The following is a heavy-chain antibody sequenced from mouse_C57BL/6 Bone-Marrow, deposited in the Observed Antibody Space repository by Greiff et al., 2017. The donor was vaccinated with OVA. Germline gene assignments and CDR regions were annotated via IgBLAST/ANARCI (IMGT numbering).Heavy chain of an antibody. J-gene: IGHJ3*01. CDR1: GFTFSSYG. CDR3: ARPEGFAY. Sequence: VQLQQSGGDLVKPGGSLKLSCAASGFTFSSYGMSWVRQTPDKRLEWVATISSGGSYTYYPDSVKGRFTISRDNAKNTLYLQMSSLKSEDTAMYYCARPEGFAYWGQGTLVTVSA. CDR2: ISSGGSYT. V-gene: IGHV5-6*01.